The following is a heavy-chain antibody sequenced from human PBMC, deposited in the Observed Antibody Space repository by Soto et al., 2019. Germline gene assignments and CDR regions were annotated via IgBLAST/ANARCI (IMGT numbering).Heavy chain of an antibody. J-gene: IGHJ4*02. CDR2: MNSDGGII. CDR3: ATAEVDY. Sequence: XGSLSLTCAVAGYTFGNHCKHWVRQAPGKGLEWVSRMNSDGGIINYADSVKGRFTVSRDNARNTLYLQMNSLRVEDKAVYYCATAEVDYWGPGTLVTVSS. CDR1: GYTFGNHC. V-gene: IGHV3-74*01.